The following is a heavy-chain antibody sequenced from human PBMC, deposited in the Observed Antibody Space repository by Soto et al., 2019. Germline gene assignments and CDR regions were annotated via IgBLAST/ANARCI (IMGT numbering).Heavy chain of an antibody. J-gene: IGHJ4*02. D-gene: IGHD2-21*02. CDR2: ISPSAGST. Sequence: EVQLLESGGGLVQPGGSLRLSCAASGFSFRDYFMSWVRQAPGKGLEWVSAISPSAGSTYYADSVKGRFTISRDNSKNTLYLQRNSLRAEDTAVYYCAKEEVGVTSIPAPYYFDYWGQGVLVAVSS. CDR1: GFSFRDYF. CDR3: AKEEVGVTSIPAPYYFDY. V-gene: IGHV3-23*01.